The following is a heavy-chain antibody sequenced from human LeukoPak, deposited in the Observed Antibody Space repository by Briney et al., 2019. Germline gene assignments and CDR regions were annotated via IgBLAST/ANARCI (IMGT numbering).Heavy chain of an antibody. Sequence: GGSLRLSCAASGFTLSTYWMHWVRQAPGKGLVWISRMHGDGSSTSYADSVKGRFTISRDNAKNTLYLQMNSLRAEDTAVYYCARDPNYYDSPFDYWGQGTLVTVSS. J-gene: IGHJ4*02. CDR3: ARDPNYYDSPFDY. D-gene: IGHD3-22*01. V-gene: IGHV3-74*01. CDR2: MHGDGSST. CDR1: GFTLSTYW.